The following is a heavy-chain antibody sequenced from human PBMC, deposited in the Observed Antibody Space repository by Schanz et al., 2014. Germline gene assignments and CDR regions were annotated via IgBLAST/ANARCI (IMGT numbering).Heavy chain of an antibody. Sequence: QVQLVQSGAEVKKPGASVKVSCQASGYTFTGYYMHWVRQAPGQGLEWMGQINPNSGATIYAQNFQGRVTMTRDTSISTAYMELSRLRSDDTAVYYCARELVRYFAYWGQGTLVTVSS. CDR2: INPNSGAT. J-gene: IGHJ4*02. CDR3: ARELVRYFAY. D-gene: IGHD2-8*02. CDR1: GYTFTGYY. V-gene: IGHV1-2*06.